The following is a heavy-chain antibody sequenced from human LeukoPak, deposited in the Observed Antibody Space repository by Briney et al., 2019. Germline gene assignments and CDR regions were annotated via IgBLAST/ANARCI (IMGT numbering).Heavy chain of an antibody. CDR2: ISGGGDIT. CDR1: GFTFSSHA. J-gene: IGHJ4*02. V-gene: IGHV3-23*01. Sequence: GGSLRLSCAASGFTFSSHAMSWVRQAPGEGLEWVSAISGGGDITSYADSVKGRFTISRDNSKNTLYLQMNSLRAEDTAVYYCARDSSGWLYYFDYWGQGTLVTVSS. D-gene: IGHD6-19*01. CDR3: ARDSSGWLYYFDY.